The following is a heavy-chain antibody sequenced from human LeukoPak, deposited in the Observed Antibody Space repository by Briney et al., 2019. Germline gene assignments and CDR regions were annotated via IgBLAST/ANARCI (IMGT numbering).Heavy chain of an antibody. CDR2: ISGSSDYM. D-gene: IGHD1-14*01. CDR3: VRIPNNAGFPNWFDL. Sequence: PGGSLRLSCAASGFTFSTSTMNWVRQAPGKGLEWVSSISGSSDYMYYADSVKGRFTISRDNAKNSLYLQMNSLRAEDTAVYYCVRIPNNAGFPNWFDLWGQGTLVTVSS. V-gene: IGHV3-21*01. CDR1: GFTFSTST. J-gene: IGHJ5*02.